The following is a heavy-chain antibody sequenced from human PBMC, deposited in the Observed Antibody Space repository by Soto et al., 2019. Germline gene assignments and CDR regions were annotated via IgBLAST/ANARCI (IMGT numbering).Heavy chain of an antibody. J-gene: IGHJ3*02. CDR1: GFTFSSYA. V-gene: IGHV3-30-3*01. Sequence: VQLVESGGGVVQPGRSLRLSCAASGFTFSSYAMHWVRQAPGKGLEWVAVISYDGSNKYYADSVKGRFTISRDNSKNTLYLQMNSLRAEDTAVYYCARDQGGADAFDIWGQGTMVTVSS. CDR2: ISYDGSNK. D-gene: IGHD1-26*01. CDR3: ARDQGGADAFDI.